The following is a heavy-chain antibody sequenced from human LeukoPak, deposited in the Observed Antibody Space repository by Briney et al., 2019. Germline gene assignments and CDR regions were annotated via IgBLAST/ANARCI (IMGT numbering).Heavy chain of an antibody. V-gene: IGHV3-7*01. J-gene: IGHJ4*02. CDR1: AFTFRCYW. CDR2: IKQDGSEK. D-gene: IGHD1-26*01. Sequence: GGSLRLSCAASAFTFRCYWLSWLRQPPGKGLEWVANIKQDGSEKYYVASVKGRFTISGDNAKKSLYLQMNSLRAEDTAVYYCARDGSPFDSWGQGTLVTVSS. CDR3: ARDGSPFDS.